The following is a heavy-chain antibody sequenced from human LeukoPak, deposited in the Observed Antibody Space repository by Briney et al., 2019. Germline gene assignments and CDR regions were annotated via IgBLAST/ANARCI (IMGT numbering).Heavy chain of an antibody. V-gene: IGHV4-39*07. CDR2: IYYSGST. Sequence: SETLSLTCTVSGGSISSSSYYWGWIRQPPGKGLEWIGSIYYSGSTYYNPSLKSRVTISVDTSKNQFSLKLSSVTAADTAVYYCARGSDMITFGGVIAMWGFDYWGQGTLVTVSS. CDR3: ARGSDMITFGGVIAMWGFDY. J-gene: IGHJ4*02. CDR1: GGSISSSSYY. D-gene: IGHD3-16*02.